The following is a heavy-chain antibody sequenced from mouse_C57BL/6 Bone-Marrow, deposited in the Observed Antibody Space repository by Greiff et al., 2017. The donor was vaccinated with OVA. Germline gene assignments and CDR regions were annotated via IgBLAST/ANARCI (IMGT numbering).Heavy chain of an antibody. Sequence: QVQLQQSGAELVKPGASVKISCKASGYAFSSYWMNWVKQRPGKGLEWIGQIYPGDGDTNYNGKFKGKATLTADKSSSTAYMQLSSLTSEDSAVYFCARPGDYDGGAWFAYWGQGTLVTVSA. CDR2: IYPGDGDT. CDR3: ARPGDYDGGAWFAY. D-gene: IGHD2-4*01. CDR1: GYAFSSYW. V-gene: IGHV1-80*01. J-gene: IGHJ3*01.